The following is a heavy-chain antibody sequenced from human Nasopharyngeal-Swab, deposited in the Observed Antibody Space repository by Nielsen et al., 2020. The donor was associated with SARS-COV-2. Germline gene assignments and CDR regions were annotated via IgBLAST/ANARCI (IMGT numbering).Heavy chain of an antibody. J-gene: IGHJ6*03. V-gene: IGHV3-7*03. D-gene: IGHD3-22*01. CDR2: IKQDGSEK. CDR3: TSQTYYYDSSETLYYYYMDV. CDR1: GFTFSSYW. Sequence: GGSLRLSCAASGFTFSSYWMSWVRQAPGKGLEWVANIKQDGSEKYYVDSVKGRFTISRDNAKNSLYLQMNSLRTEDTAVYYCTSQTYYYDSSETLYYYYMDVWGKGTTVTVSS.